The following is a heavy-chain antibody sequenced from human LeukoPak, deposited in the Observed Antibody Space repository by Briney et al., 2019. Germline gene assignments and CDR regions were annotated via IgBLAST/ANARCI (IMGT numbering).Heavy chain of an antibody. CDR1: GYPFSTCG. CDR3: AREVLGSGSSHGYYYYGMDV. D-gene: IGHD3-10*01. V-gene: IGHV3-23*01. Sequence: PGGSLRLSCTASGYPFSTCGMTWVRQAPGKGPEWVSGINGNGETTKYADSVKGRFTISRDNSKNTLYLQMYSLRVEDTAVYYCAREVLGSGSSHGYYYYGMDVWGQGTTVTVSS. CDR2: INGNGETT. J-gene: IGHJ6*02.